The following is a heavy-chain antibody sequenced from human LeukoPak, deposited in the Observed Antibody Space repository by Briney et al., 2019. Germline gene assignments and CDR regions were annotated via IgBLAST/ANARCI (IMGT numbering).Heavy chain of an antibody. Sequence: GESLKISCQASGYDFSNYWIGWVRQMPGKGLDWIGVIYPADSNTRFSPSFQGRVSISFDKSIGTAYPQWMSLKPSDSAMYYCARPRGDLVDGLDFWGQGTLVTVSS. J-gene: IGHJ4*02. CDR1: GYDFSNYW. D-gene: IGHD3-16*01. CDR3: ARPRGDLVDGLDF. V-gene: IGHV5-51*01. CDR2: IYPADSNT.